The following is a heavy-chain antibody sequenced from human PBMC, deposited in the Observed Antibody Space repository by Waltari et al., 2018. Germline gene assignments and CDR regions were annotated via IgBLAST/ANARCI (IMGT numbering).Heavy chain of an antibody. CDR3: ARDYNYKIDY. Sequence: EVQLVESGGGSVQPGGSLRLSCAASGFPFSNYIMHWVRKSSGEGLVWISRIKNDGSTTRYADSVGGRFTISRDNAKNTLYLDMNHLRVEDTAIYYCARDYNYKIDYWGQGILVTVSS. V-gene: IGHV3-74*01. J-gene: IGHJ4*02. CDR1: GFPFSNYI. D-gene: IGHD3-22*01. CDR2: IKNDGSTT.